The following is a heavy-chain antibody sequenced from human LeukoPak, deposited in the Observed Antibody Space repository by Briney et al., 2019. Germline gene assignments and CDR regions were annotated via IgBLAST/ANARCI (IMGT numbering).Heavy chain of an antibody. Sequence: PERSLRLSCTASGFTFGDYAMSWFRQAPGKGLEWVGFIRSKAYGGTTENAASVKGRFTISRDDSKSIAYLQMNSLKTEDTAVYYCARGGVYCSSVSCSVDYWGQGILVTVSS. CDR2: IRSKAYGGTT. CDR1: GFTFGDYA. J-gene: IGHJ4*02. CDR3: ARGGVYCSSVSCSVDY. V-gene: IGHV3-49*03. D-gene: IGHD2-2*01.